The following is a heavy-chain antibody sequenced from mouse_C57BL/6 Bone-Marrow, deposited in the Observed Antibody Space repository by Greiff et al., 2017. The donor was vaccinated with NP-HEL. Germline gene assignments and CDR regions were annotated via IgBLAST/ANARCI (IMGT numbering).Heavy chain of an antibody. D-gene: IGHD2-2*01. CDR2: IYPGDGDT. V-gene: IGHV1-82*01. CDR1: GYAFSSSW. CDR3: AKGTMVTSNAMDY. J-gene: IGHJ4*01. Sequence: QVQLQQSGPELVKPGASVKISCKASGYAFSSSWMNWVKQRPGKGLEWIGRIYPGDGDTNYNGKFKGKATLTADKSSSTAYMQLSSLASEDSAVNFCAKGTMVTSNAMDYWGQGTSVTVTS.